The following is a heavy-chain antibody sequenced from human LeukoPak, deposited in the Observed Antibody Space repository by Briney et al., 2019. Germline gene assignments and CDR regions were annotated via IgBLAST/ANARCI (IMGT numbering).Heavy chain of an antibody. V-gene: IGHV1-46*01. CDR2: NSPSGSGT. CDR1: GYTFTSYY. J-gene: IGHJ4*02. CDR3: ARSRDGYNPNDY. D-gene: IGHD5-24*01. Sequence: GASVKVSCKASGYTFTSYYLHWVRQAPGQGLEWMGINSPSGSGTTYAQKFQGRVTMTTDTSTSTAYMELRSLRSDDTAVYFCARSRDGYNPNDYWGQGTLVTVSS.